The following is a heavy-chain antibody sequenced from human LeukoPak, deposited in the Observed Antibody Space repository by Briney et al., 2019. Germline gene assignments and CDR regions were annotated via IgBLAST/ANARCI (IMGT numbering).Heavy chain of an antibody. Sequence: SVKVSCKASGGTFSSYAISWVRQAPGQGLEWMGGIIPIFGTADYAQKFQGRVTITADESTSTAYMELSSLRSEDTAVYYCARVGKQQLVFDYWGQGTLVTVSS. V-gene: IGHV1-69*13. CDR1: GGTFSSYA. J-gene: IGHJ4*02. CDR2: IIPIFGTA. CDR3: ARVGKQQLVFDY. D-gene: IGHD6-13*01.